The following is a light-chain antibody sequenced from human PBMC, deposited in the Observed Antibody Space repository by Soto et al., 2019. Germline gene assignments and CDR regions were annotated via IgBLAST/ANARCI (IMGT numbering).Light chain of an antibody. CDR3: QQYYSPPRT. Sequence: DIVMTQSPDSMAVSLGERATINCKSSKTVLDSSNNKDYLTWYQQKPGQPPKLLIYWASNRAFGVPDRFSGSGSGTDFTLTISSLQAEDVAVYYCQQYYSPPRTFGHGTKVEIK. CDR1: KTVLDSSNNKDY. V-gene: IGKV4-1*01. CDR2: WAS. J-gene: IGKJ1*01.